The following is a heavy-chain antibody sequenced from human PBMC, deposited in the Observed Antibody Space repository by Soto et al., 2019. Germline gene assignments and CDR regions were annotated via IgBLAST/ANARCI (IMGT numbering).Heavy chain of an antibody. D-gene: IGHD3-16*02. CDR3: ARLSYRSFNFDY. CDR1: GFSLSTSGMC. J-gene: IGHJ4*02. V-gene: IGHV2-70*01. Sequence: SGPTLVNPTQTLTLTCTFSGFSLSTSGMCVSWLRQPPGKALECLALIDWDDDKYYSTSLKTRLTISNDTSKKQVVLTVTNMDPVDTATYFCARLSYRSFNFDYWGQGTLVTVSS. CDR2: IDWDDDK.